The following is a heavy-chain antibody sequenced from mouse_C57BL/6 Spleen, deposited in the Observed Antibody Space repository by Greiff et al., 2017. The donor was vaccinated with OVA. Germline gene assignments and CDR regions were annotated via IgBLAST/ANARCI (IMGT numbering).Heavy chain of an antibody. CDR2: ISYSGST. J-gene: IGHJ3*01. CDR3: ARGPTAAWFAY. CDR1: GYSITSGYD. D-gene: IGHD4-1*02. Sequence: EVKLVESGPGMVKPSQSLSLTCTVTGYSITSGYDWHWIRHFPGNKLEWMGYISYSGSTNYNPSLKSRISITHDTSKNHFFLKLNSVTTEDTATYYCARGPTAAWFAYWGQGTLVTVSA. V-gene: IGHV3-1*01.